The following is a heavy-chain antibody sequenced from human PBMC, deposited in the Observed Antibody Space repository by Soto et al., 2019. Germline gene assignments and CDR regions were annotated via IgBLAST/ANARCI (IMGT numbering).Heavy chain of an antibody. Sequence: ASVKVSCKASGGTFSSYAISWVRQAPGQGLEWMGGIIPIFGTANYAQKFQGRVTITADESTSTAYMELSSLRSEDTAVYYCARSNSAAFDYGDYEGVYWGQGTLVTVSS. CDR3: ARSNSAAFDYGDYEGVY. J-gene: IGHJ4*02. CDR1: GGTFSSYA. V-gene: IGHV1-69*13. D-gene: IGHD4-17*01. CDR2: IIPIFGTA.